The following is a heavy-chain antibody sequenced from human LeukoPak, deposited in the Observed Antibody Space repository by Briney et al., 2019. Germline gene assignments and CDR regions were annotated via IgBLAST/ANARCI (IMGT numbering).Heavy chain of an antibody. CDR2: ISSILSYI. J-gene: IGHJ3*02. CDR1: GFTFSSYS. Sequence: PGGSLRLSCAASGFTFSSYSMNWVRQAPGKGLEWAPPISSILSYIYYADSVKGRFTISRDNAKNSLYLQMNSLRAEDTAVYYCGRDRTYSSGWYELDAFDIWGQGTMVTVSS. D-gene: IGHD6-19*01. CDR3: GRDRTYSSGWYELDAFDI. V-gene: IGHV3-21*01.